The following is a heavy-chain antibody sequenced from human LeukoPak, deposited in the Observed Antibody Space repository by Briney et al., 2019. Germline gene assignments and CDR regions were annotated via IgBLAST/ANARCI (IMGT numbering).Heavy chain of an antibody. CDR2: VTQDGSEK. J-gene: IGHJ4*02. CDR3: ARLGCVRACPHGALNW. V-gene: IGHV3-7*03. Sequence: GGSLRLSCAASGFTFSGYWMSWVRQAPGKGLEWVATVTQDGSEKYYVDSVKGRFTISRDNAKSSLFLQMNGLRAEDTAVYYCARLGCVRACPHGALNWWGQGTLVTVSS. D-gene: IGHD3/OR15-3a*01. CDR1: GFTFSGYW.